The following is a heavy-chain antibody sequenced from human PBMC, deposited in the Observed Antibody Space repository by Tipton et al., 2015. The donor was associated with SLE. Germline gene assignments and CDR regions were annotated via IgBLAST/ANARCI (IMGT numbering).Heavy chain of an antibody. J-gene: IGHJ4*02. CDR3: AKDWGEYSGYDPFDF. Sequence: SLRLSCAASGFTVSSNYMTWVRQAPGRGLEWVATIWYDGGNRYYAGSVKGRFTISRDNSNNTLYLQMNSLRAEDTAVYYCAKDWGEYSGYDPFDFWGQGTLVTVS. V-gene: IGHV3-33*06. D-gene: IGHD5-12*01. CDR1: GFTVSSNY. CDR2: IWYDGGNR.